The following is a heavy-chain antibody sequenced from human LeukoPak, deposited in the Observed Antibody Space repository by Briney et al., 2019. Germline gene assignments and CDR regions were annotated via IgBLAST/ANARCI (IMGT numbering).Heavy chain of an antibody. J-gene: IGHJ4*02. CDR2: VYADGAT. D-gene: IGHD4-17*01. CDR3: ARGGGYYGIDY. V-gene: IGHV3-53*01. Sequence: GGSLRLSCAASGFIVNTNYMNWVRQTPGKGLERVSVVYADGATYYADSVKGRFTVSRDNSKNTLYLQMNGLRAEDTAVYFCARGGGYYGIDYWGQGTLVTVSS. CDR1: GFIVNTNY.